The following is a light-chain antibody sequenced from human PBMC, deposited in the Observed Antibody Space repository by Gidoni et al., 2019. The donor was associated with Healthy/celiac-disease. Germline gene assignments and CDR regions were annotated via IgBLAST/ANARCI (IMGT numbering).Light chain of an antibody. CDR2: DFS. CDR3: SSYTSSSTLSVV. CDR1: SSDVGGYNY. J-gene: IGLJ2*01. V-gene: IGLV2-14*01. Sequence: QSALTQPASVSGSPGQSITISCTGTSSDVGGYNYVSWYQQHPGKAPKLIIYDFSNRPSGVSTRFSGSKSGNTASLTISGLQAEDEADYYCSSYTSSSTLSVVFGGGTKLTVL.